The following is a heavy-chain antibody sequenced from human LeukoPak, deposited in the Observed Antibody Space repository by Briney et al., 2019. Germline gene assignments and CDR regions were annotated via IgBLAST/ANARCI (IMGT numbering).Heavy chain of an antibody. J-gene: IGHJ4*02. CDR3: ARDKVRIAAAGDYYFDY. V-gene: IGHV1-8*01. Sequence: GASVKVSCKASGYTFTSYDFNWVRQATGQGLEWMGWMNPNSGNTGYAQKFQGRVTMTRDTATSTAYMELSRLRSDDTAVYYCARDKVRIAAAGDYYFDYWGQGTLVTVSS. CDR1: GYTFTSYD. D-gene: IGHD6-13*01. CDR2: MNPNSGNT.